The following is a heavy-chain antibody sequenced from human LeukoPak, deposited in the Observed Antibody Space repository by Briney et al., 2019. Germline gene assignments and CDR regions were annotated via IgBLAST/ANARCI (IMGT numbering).Heavy chain of an antibody. Sequence: GGSLRLSCAASGFTFSSYAMHWVRQAPGKGLEWVAFISYDGSNKYYADSVKGRFTISRDNSKNTLYLQMNSLRAEDTAVYYCAKGLELYCSGGSCFDAFDYWGQGTLVTVSS. CDR2: ISYDGSNK. CDR1: GFTFSSYA. J-gene: IGHJ4*02. V-gene: IGHV3-30-3*01. CDR3: AKGLELYCSGGSCFDAFDY. D-gene: IGHD2-15*01.